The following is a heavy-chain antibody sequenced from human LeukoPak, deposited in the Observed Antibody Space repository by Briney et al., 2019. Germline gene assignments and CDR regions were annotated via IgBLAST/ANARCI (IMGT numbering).Heavy chain of an antibody. V-gene: IGHV3-23*01. J-gene: IGHJ3*02. CDR3: AEDPYDSSGYYYSDALDI. D-gene: IGHD3-22*01. CDR1: GFTFSSYA. CDR2: ISGSGGST. Sequence: PGGSLRLSCAASGFTFSSYAMSWVRQAPGKGLEWVSAISGSGGSTYYADSVKGRFTISRDNSKNTLYLQMNSLRSEDTAVYYCAEDPYDSSGYYYSDALDIWGQGTLVTVSS.